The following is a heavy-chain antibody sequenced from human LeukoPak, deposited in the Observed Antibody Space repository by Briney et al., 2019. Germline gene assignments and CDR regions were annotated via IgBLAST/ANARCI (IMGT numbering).Heavy chain of an antibody. D-gene: IGHD7-27*01. Sequence: SGTLSLTCTISGGFVSDYYWSWIRQSPGKGLEWIGYIYYTGSTTYNPSLKSRVTISADTSKNQFSLKLSSVTAADTAVYYCASRKLGNDYWGQGTLVTVSS. CDR2: IYYTGST. V-gene: IGHV4-59*02. CDR1: GGFVSDYY. CDR3: ASRKLGNDY. J-gene: IGHJ4*02.